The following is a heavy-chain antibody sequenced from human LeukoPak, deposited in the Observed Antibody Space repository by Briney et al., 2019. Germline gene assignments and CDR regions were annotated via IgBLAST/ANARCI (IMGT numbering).Heavy chain of an antibody. CDR2: ISSSSGTI. CDR3: ARDSPHCSSTSCYTNGLYYYYMDV. Sequence: PGGSLRLSCAASGFTFSSYSMNWVRQAPGKGLEWVSYISSSSGTIYYADSVKGRFTISRDNAKNSLYLQMNSLRAEDTAVYYCARDSPHCSSTSCYTNGLYYYYMDVWGKGTTVTVSS. D-gene: IGHD2-2*02. CDR1: GFTFSSYS. V-gene: IGHV3-48*04. J-gene: IGHJ6*03.